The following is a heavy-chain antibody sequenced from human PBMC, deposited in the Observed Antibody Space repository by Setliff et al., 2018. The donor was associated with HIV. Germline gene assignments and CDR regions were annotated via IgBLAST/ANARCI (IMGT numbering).Heavy chain of an antibody. J-gene: IGHJ4*02. CDR1: GFTFSSYA. CDR3: AKDPRAAVATICDY. CDR2: ISGSGGST. D-gene: IGHD5-12*01. Sequence: PGGSLRLSCAASGFTFSSYAMSWVRQAPGKGLEGVSAISGSGGSTYYADSVKGRFTISRDNSKNTLYLQMNSLRAEDTAVYYCAKDPRAAVATICDYWGQGTLVTVSS. V-gene: IGHV3-23*01.